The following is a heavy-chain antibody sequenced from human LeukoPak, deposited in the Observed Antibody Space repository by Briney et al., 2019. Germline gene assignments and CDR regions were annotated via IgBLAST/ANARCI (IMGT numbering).Heavy chain of an antibody. V-gene: IGHV4-34*01. CDR1: GGSFSGYY. CDR2: INHSGST. Sequence: PSETLSLTCAVYGGSFSGYYWSWIRQPPGKGLEWIGEINHSGSTNYNPSLKSRVTISVDTSKNQFSLKLSSVTAADTAVYYCARGKHWKYNWNYVYFWFDPWGQGTLVTVSS. CDR3: ARGKHWKYNWNYVYFWFDP. J-gene: IGHJ5*02. D-gene: IGHD1-7*01.